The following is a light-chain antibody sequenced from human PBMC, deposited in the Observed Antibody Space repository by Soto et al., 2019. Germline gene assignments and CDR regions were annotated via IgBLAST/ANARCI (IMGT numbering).Light chain of an antibody. CDR3: QQYNKWHPYPLT. CDR2: DAS. J-gene: IGKJ4*01. V-gene: IGKV3-15*01. CDR1: QSVSSN. Sequence: EIVMTQSPATLSVSLGKRATLSCRASQSVSSNLAWYQHKAGQAPRLLIYDASTRATGIPVRFSGSGSGTEFTLTISSLQSEDFAVYFCQQYNKWHPYPLTVGGGTKVEIK.